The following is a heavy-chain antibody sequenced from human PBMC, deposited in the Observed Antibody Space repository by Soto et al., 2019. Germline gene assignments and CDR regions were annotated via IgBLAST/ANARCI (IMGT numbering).Heavy chain of an antibody. CDR2: VTGSGSQI. Sequence: PGESLKISCAASGFTISTYAMTWVRQAPGKGLECVSGVTGSGSQIHYADSVKGRFTISKDNSKNTLYLQMSNLRDEDTALYYCAKDAVYKDGLWLMDSWGQGTLVTVSS. V-gene: IGHV3-23*01. D-gene: IGHD2-21*01. CDR1: GFTISTYA. J-gene: IGHJ5*02. CDR3: AKDAVYKDGLWLMDS.